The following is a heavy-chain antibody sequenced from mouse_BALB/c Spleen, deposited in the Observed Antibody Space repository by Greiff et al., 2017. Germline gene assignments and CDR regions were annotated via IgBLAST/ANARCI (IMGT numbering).Heavy chain of an antibody. Sequence: QVQLQQSGAELARPGASVKLSCKASGYTFTSYWMQWVKQRPGQGLEWIGAIYPGDGDTRYTQKFKGKATLTADKSSSTAYMQLSSLASEDSAVYYCARGLGETDYWGQGTTLTVSS. D-gene: IGHD3-1*01. J-gene: IGHJ2*01. CDR1: GYTFTSYW. V-gene: IGHV1-87*01. CDR3: ARGLGETDY. CDR2: IYPGDGDT.